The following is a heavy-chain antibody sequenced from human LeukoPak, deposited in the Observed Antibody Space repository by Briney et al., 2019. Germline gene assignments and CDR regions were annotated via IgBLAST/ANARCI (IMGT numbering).Heavy chain of an antibody. D-gene: IGHD2-15*01. V-gene: IGHV3-23*01. CDR1: GFTFISYA. CDR2: ISGSGGST. J-gene: IGHJ4*02. CDR3: AKDIVVVVAATPDY. Sequence: PGGSLRVSCAASGFTFISYAMSWVRQARGKGLEWVSAISGSGGSTYYADSVKGRFTISRDNSKNTLYLQMNSLRAEDTAVYYCAKDIVVVVAATPDYWGQGTLVTVSS.